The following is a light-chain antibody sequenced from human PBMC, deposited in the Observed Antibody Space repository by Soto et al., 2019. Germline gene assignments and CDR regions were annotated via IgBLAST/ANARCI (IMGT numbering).Light chain of an antibody. V-gene: IGLV2-8*01. Sequence: QSALTQPPSASGSPGQSVTISCTGTSSDIGGYNSVSWYQQHPGKAPRLMIYEVNKRPSGVPDRFSGSKSGTSASLAITGLQADDEADYYCQSYDSSLSGHVVFGGGTKVTVL. CDR3: QSYDSSLSGHVV. CDR1: SSDIGGYNS. J-gene: IGLJ2*01. CDR2: EVN.